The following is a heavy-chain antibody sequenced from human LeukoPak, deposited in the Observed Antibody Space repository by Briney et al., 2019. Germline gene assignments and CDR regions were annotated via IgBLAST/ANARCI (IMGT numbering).Heavy chain of an antibody. CDR3: AKLLWFGELYWFDP. D-gene: IGHD3-10*01. CDR1: GFTFSSYA. V-gene: IGHV3-23*01. Sequence: GGSLRLSCAAYGFTFSSYAMSWVRQAPGKGLEWVSAISGSGGSTYYADSVKGRFTISRDTSKNTLYLQMNSLRAEDTAVYYCAKLLWFGELYWFDPWGQGTLVTVSS. J-gene: IGHJ5*02. CDR2: ISGSGGST.